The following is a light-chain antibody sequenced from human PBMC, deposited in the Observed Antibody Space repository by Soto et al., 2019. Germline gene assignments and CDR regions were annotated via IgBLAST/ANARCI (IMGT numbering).Light chain of an antibody. CDR2: LEGSGSY. CDR1: SGHSSYI. J-gene: IGLJ3*02. CDR3: ETWDSISNWV. Sequence: QPVLTQSSSASASLGSSVKLTCTLSSGHSSYIIAWHQQQPGKAPRYLMKLEGSGSYNKGSGVPDRFSGSSSGADRYLTISNLQSEDEADYYCETWDSISNWVFGGGTKVTVL. V-gene: IGLV4-60*03.